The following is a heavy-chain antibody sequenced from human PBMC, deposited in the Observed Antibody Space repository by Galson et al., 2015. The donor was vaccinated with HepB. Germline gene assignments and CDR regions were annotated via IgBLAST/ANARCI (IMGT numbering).Heavy chain of an antibody. CDR1: GYRFTNYW. D-gene: IGHD6-19*01. CDR2: IDPSDFYT. CDR3: ASRSSGWYLGPAFDI. V-gene: IGHV5-10-1*01. Sequence: QSGAEVKKPGESLRISCKGSGYRFTNYWISWVRQMPGKGLEWMGKIDPSDFYTNYSPSFQGHVTISADKSISTAYLQWSSLKASDTAMYYCASRSSGWYLGPAFDIWGQGTMVTVSS. J-gene: IGHJ3*02.